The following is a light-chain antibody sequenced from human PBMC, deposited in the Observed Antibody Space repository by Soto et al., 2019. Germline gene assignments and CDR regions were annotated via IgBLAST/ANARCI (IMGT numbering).Light chain of an antibody. CDR3: QKSFTTPLT. CDR2: VAS. J-gene: IGKJ4*01. V-gene: IGKV1-39*01. CDR1: QSISSW. Sequence: DIQMTQSPSTLSASVGDIVTIPCRASQSISSWLAWYQQKPGKAPNVLINVASTLRSGVPSRFSGSGSGTDLNLTINSLQPEDFATYFCQKSFTTPLTCGGGTKVDIK.